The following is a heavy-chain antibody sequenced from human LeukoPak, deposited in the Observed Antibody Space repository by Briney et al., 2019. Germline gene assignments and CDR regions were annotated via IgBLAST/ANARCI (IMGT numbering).Heavy chain of an antibody. CDR3: TRKDDYGGPIDY. D-gene: IGHD4-23*01. CDR2: IGSNLNSYAT. V-gene: IGHV3-73*01. Sequence: GGSLRLSCAASGFVFSGSAMHWVRQASGKGLEWVGRIGSNLNSYATGYAASVKGRFTISRDASKNTAYLQMNSLKTEDTAVYYCTRKDDYGGPIDYWGQGTLVTVSS. J-gene: IGHJ4*02. CDR1: GFVFSGSA.